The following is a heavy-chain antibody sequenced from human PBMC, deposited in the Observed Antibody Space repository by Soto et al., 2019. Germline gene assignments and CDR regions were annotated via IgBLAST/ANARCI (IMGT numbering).Heavy chain of an antibody. CDR1: GGTFSSYS. CDR3: ARDGGRHSGGIDY. V-gene: IGHV1-69*01. J-gene: IGHJ4*02. Sequence: QVQRVQSGAEVKKPGSSVKVSCKASGGTFSSYSINWVRQAPGQGLEWMGEIIPIFGTAHYAQKFQGRVTITAYESTSTAYMELSGVRSEDTAVYYCARDGGRHSGGIDYWGEGTLVTVSS. D-gene: IGHD1-26*01. CDR2: IIPIFGTA.